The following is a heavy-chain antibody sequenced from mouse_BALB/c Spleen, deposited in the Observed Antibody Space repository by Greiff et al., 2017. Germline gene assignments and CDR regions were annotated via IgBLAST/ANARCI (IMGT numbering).Heavy chain of an antibody. Sequence: QVQLQQSGAELARPGASVKLSCKASGYTFTSYWMQWVKQRPGQGLEWIGAIYPGDGDTRYTQKFKGKATLTADKSSSTAYMQLSSLASEDSAVYYCARSHGNYWGQGTLVTVSA. CDR2: IYPGDGDT. J-gene: IGHJ3*01. CDR3: ARSHGNY. V-gene: IGHV1-87*01. D-gene: IGHD2-1*01. CDR1: GYTFTSYW.